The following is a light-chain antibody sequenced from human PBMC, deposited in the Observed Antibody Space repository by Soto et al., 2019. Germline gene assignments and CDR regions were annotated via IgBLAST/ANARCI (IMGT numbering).Light chain of an antibody. CDR3: QQYMSSVT. CDR2: GSS. J-gene: IGKJ1*01. CDR1: QSVDTTF. V-gene: IGKV3-20*01. Sequence: EIVLTQSPASLSLSPGQRVTLSCRASQSVDTTFVAWYQKKPGQAPRLLFYGSSKRATGIPDRFSGSGSGTDFTLIISRLEPEDFALYYCQQYMSSVTFGQGTKVEIK.